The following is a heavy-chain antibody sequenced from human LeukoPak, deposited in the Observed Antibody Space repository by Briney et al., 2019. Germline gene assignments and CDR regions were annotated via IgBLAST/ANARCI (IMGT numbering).Heavy chain of an antibody. CDR2: INPSGGSA. J-gene: IGHJ4*02. Sequence: ASVKVSCKASGYTFTSYYMHWVRQAPGQGLEWMGIINPSGGSARYAQKFQGRVTMTSDTSTSTVYMELSSLRSEDTAVYYCARTGEKNYDFWSGLFRSGGYLFFDYWGQGTLVTVSS. V-gene: IGHV1-46*01. D-gene: IGHD3-3*01. CDR3: ARTGEKNYDFWSGLFRSGGYLFFDY. CDR1: GYTFTSYY.